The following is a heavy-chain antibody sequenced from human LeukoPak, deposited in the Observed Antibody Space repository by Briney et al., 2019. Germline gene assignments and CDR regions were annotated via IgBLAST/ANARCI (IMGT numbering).Heavy chain of an antibody. J-gene: IGHJ4*02. CDR2: ISGTGGGT. V-gene: IGHV3-23*01. Sequence: GGSLRLSCAASGFTFSSYAMSWVRQAPGKGLEWVSAISGTGGGTYNADSVKGRFTISRDNSKNTLYLQMDSLRPEDTAMYYCTREGDFDYWGQGTLVTVSS. CDR1: GFTFSSYA. D-gene: IGHD1-26*01. CDR3: TREGDFDY.